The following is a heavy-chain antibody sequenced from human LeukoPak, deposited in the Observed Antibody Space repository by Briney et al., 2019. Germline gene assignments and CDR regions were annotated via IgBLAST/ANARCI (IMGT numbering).Heavy chain of an antibody. CDR3: ARGEVDYYDSSGYYYGY. Sequence: GVSVKVSCKASGYTFTSYDINWVRQATGQGLEWMGWMNPNSGNTGYAQKFQGRVTMTRNTSISTAYMELSSLRSEDTAVYYCARGEVDYYDSSGYYYGYWGQGTLVTVSS. CDR1: GYTFTSYD. D-gene: IGHD3-22*01. CDR2: MNPNSGNT. V-gene: IGHV1-8*01. J-gene: IGHJ4*02.